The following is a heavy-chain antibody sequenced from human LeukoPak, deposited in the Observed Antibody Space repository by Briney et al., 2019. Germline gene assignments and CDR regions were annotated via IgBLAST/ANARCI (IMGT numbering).Heavy chain of an antibody. Sequence: SETLSLTCAVSGYSISSGYYWGWIRQPPGKGLEWIGSIYHSGSTYYNPSLKSRVTISVNTSKNQFSLKLSSVTAADTAVYYCARSRPDYGGNSGDFDYWGQGTLVTVSS. CDR2: IYHSGST. D-gene: IGHD4-23*01. CDR3: ARSRPDYGGNSGDFDY. CDR1: GYSISSGYY. V-gene: IGHV4-38-2*01. J-gene: IGHJ4*02.